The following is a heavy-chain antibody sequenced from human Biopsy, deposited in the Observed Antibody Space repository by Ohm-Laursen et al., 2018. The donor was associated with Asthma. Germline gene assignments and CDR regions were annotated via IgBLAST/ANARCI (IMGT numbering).Heavy chain of an antibody. CDR3: ASGPQWSGLDV. Sequence: PSETLSLTCAYRGSFRGYVWTWIRQPPGKGLEWIGEIPQGGATTFNPSLKSRVTISIDPSKSQLSLGLTSMTAADTAVYYCASGPQWSGLDVWGQGTTVTVSS. CDR1: RGSFRGYV. CDR2: IPQGGAT. D-gene: IGHD2-8*01. V-gene: IGHV4-34*01. J-gene: IGHJ6*02.